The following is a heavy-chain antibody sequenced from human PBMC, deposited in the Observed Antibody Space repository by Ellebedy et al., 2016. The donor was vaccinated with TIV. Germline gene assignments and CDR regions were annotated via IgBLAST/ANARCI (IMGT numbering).Heavy chain of an antibody. V-gene: IGHV3-30*18. CDR1: GFTFSSYG. CDR3: AKTSGDTGAFDI. D-gene: IGHD7-27*01. CDR2: ISYDGSNK. J-gene: IGHJ3*02. Sequence: GESLKISXAASGFTFSSYGMHWVRQAPGKGLEWVAVISYDGSNKYYADSVKGRFTISRDNSKNTLYLQMNSLRAEDTAVYYCAKTSGDTGAFDIWGQGTMVTVSS.